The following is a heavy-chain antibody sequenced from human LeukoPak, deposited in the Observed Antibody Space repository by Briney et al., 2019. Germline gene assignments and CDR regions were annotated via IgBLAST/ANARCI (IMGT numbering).Heavy chain of an antibody. V-gene: IGHV4-30-4*01. CDR1: GGSISSGDYF. CDR2: IYYSGTT. J-gene: IGHJ4*02. CDR3: TRAYWIGFHFDS. Sequence: SQTLSLTCSVSGGSISSGDYFWTWIRQPPGKGLEYIGYIYYSGTTYYNPSLKSRITMSVDMSANQFSLRLTSVSAADTAVYYCTRAYWIGFHFDSWGQGTLVSVSS. D-gene: IGHD3-3*01.